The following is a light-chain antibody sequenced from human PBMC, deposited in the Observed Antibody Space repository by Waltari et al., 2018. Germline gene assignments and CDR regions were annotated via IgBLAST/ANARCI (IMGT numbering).Light chain of an antibody. J-gene: IGKJ1*01. CDR2: GAS. Sequence: IVLTQSPGTLSLSPGERATLSCRASQRISSSYLAWYQQKPGQAPRLLIYGASSRATGIPDRFSGSGSESDFTLTITRLEPEDFAVYHCQQYGRSWTFGQGTKVEIK. CDR3: QQYGRSWT. CDR1: QRISSSY. V-gene: IGKV3-20*01.